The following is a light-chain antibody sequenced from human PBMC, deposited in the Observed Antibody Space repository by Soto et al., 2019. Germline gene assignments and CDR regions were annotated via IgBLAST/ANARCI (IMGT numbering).Light chain of an antibody. CDR3: QQYNNWPLT. J-gene: IGKJ1*01. V-gene: IGKV3-15*01. CDR2: GAS. CDR1: QSVSSN. Sequence: EIVMTQSPATLSVSPGERATLSCRASQSVSSNLAWYQQKPGQSPRLLIDGASTRATGIPVRFSGSGSGTEFPLTISSLQSEDFGVYYCQQYNNWPLTFGQGTKVEIK.